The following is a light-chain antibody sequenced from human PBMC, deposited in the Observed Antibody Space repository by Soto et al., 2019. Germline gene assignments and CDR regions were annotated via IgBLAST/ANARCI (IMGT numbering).Light chain of an antibody. CDR1: SIDFVSYNR. Sequence: SSLTQPPSFSVSPGQSVTISCTGTSIDFVSYNRVSWYQQSPGSAPKLLIYEVRNRPSGVPDRFSGYKYGNTASLTISGLQNADEAKYLCRLYKSEKQYVFGAGTKVTVL. CDR3: RLYKSEKQYV. J-gene: IGLJ1*01. V-gene: IGLV2-18*01. CDR2: EVR.